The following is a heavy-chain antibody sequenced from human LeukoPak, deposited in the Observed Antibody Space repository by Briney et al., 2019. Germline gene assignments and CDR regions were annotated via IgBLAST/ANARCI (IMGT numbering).Heavy chain of an antibody. Sequence: PGGSLRLSCAASGFTFSSYSMNWVRQAPGKGLEWVSYISSSSSTIYYADSVKGRFTISRDNAKNSLYLQMNSLRAEDTAVYYCARGSDFWSVTRHDAFDIWGQGTMVTVSS. J-gene: IGHJ3*02. CDR1: GFTFSSYS. CDR2: ISSSSSTI. CDR3: ARGSDFWSVTRHDAFDI. D-gene: IGHD3-3*01. V-gene: IGHV3-48*01.